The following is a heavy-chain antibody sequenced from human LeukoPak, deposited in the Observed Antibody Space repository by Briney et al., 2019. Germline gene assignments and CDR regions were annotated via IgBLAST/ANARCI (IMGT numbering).Heavy chain of an antibody. Sequence: SETLSLTCTVSGGSISSSRYYWGWIRQPPGKGLEGIGSIYYSGSTYYNPSLKSPFTISVDKSKNQVSLKLSSVTPADTAVYDGARDCRYCGSASCYFWFDPWGQGTLVTVSS. CDR1: GGSISSSRYY. V-gene: IGHV4-39*02. J-gene: IGHJ5*02. D-gene: IGHD2-2*01. CDR3: ARDCRYCGSASCYFWFDP. CDR2: IYYSGST.